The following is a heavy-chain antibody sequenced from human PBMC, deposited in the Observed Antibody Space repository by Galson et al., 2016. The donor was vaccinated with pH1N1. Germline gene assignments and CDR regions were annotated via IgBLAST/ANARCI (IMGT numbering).Heavy chain of an antibody. D-gene: IGHD3-3*01. CDR1: YY. V-gene: IGHV4-59*01. CDR2: IFSSGIT. Sequence: YYWNWIRQSPGKGLEWIGNIFSSGITSYNASMKSRVTISLDTSTNQVSLKLTSVTPADSAKYYCARGRGVKEWQSDYCDSWGPGTLVTVSS. CDR3: ARGRGVKEWQSDYCDS. J-gene: IGHJ4*02.